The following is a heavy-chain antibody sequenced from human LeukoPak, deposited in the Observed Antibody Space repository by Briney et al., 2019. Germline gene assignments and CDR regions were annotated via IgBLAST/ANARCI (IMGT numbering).Heavy chain of an antibody. Sequence: ASVKVSCKASGYTFTSYGISWVRQAPGQGLEWMGWISAYNGNTNYAQKLQGRVTMTTDTSTSTAYMELRSLRSDDTAVYYCAAAFDYYDSSGPDAFDIWGQGTMVTVSS. D-gene: IGHD3-22*01. CDR2: ISAYNGNT. J-gene: IGHJ3*02. CDR3: AAAFDYYDSSGPDAFDI. CDR1: GYTFTSYG. V-gene: IGHV1-18*01.